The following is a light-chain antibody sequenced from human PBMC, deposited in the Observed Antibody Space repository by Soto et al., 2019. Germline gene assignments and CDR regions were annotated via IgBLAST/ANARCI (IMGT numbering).Light chain of an antibody. CDR2: EVS. J-gene: IGLJ2*01. Sequence: QSALTQPASVSGSPGQSITISCTGTSNDVGGYNYVSWYQQYPGKAPKLMIYEVSNRPSGVSNRFSGSKSGNTASLTISGLQAEDEADYYCSSYTGNNVVFGGGTKLTVL. V-gene: IGLV2-14*01. CDR3: SSYTGNNVV. CDR1: SNDVGGYNY.